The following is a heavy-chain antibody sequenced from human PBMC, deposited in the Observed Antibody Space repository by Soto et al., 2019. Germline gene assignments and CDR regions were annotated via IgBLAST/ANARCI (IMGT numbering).Heavy chain of an antibody. CDR2: IYYSGST. CDR1: GGSISSGGYY. Sequence: PSETLSLTCTVSGGSISSGGYYWSWIRQHPGKGLEWIGYIYYSGSTYYNPSLKSRVTISVDTSKNQFSLKLSSVTAADTAVYYCAIYMASPLYNWFVPCGHGTLVTVPS. D-gene: IGHD3-10*01. J-gene: IGHJ5*02. V-gene: IGHV4-31*03. CDR3: AIYMASPLYNWFVP.